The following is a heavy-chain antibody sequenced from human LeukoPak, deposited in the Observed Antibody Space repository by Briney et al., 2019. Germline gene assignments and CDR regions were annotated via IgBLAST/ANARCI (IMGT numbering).Heavy chain of an antibody. D-gene: IGHD6-19*01. CDR2: IRDSGAST. V-gene: IGHV3-23*01. J-gene: IGHJ3*02. CDR1: GFTFLTYA. Sequence: GGSLRLSCAASGFTFLTYAIGWVRRAPGKGLQWASVIRDSGASTYYADSVKGRFTISRDNSKNTLYLQMNSLRAEDTAVYYCAKAGRSGWYPGWPFDIWGQGTMVTVSS. CDR3: AKAGRSGWYPGWPFDI.